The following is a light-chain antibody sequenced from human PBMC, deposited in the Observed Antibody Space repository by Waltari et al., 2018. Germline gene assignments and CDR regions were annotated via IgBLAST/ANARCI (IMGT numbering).Light chain of an antibody. Sequence: EIMLTQSPGTLSLSPGERATLSCRTRQSIGRSLAWYQQKPVQAPRLLIYGASSRATDIPDRFSGSGSGTDFSLTINRLEPEDSALYYCQHYVRLPVTFGQGTKVEIK. CDR1: QSIGRS. CDR3: QHYVRLPVT. J-gene: IGKJ1*01. CDR2: GAS. V-gene: IGKV3-20*01.